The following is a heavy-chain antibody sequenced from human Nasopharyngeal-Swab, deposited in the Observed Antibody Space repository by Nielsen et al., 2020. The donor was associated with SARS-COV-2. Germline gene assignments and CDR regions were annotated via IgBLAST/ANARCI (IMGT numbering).Heavy chain of an antibody. J-gene: IGHJ6*02. D-gene: IGHD6-13*01. V-gene: IGHV4-39*07. CDR2: IYYSGNT. CDR3: VGSSWYGDYYYYYGMDV. Sequence: GSLRLSCTVSGGSISSSSYYWGWIRQPPGKGLEWIGSIYYSGNTYYNPSLKSRVTISVDTSKNQFSLKLSSVTAADTAVYYCVGSSWYGDYYYYYGMDVWGQGTTVTVSS. CDR1: GGSISSSSYY.